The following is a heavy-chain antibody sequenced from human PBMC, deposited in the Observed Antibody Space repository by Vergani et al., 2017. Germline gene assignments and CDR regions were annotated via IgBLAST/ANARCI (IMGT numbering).Heavy chain of an antibody. CDR1: GYSISSGYY. V-gene: IGHV4-38-2*01. CDR3: ARSVVRGVESFDY. D-gene: IGHD3-10*01. J-gene: IGHJ4*01. Sequence: QVQLQESGPGLVKPSETLSLTCAVSGYSISSGYYWGLIRQPPGKGLEWIGSIYHSGSTYYNPSLKSRVTISVDTSKNQFSLQLSSVTAADTAVYYCARSVVRGVESFDYWGHGTLVTVSS. CDR2: IYHSGST.